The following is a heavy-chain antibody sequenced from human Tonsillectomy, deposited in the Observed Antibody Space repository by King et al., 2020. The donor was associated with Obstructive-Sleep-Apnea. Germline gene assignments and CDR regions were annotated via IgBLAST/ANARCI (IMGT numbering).Heavy chain of an antibody. V-gene: IGHV1-69*14. Sequence: QLVQSGAEVKKPGSSVKVSCKASGGTFSSYSISWVRQAPGQGLEWMGGIIPILGTTTYAQKFQGRVAIIADKSTSTAYMELRSLRSEDTAVYYCARNDEGKVYYSYGMDVWGQGTTVTVSS. J-gene: IGHJ6*02. CDR2: IIPILGTT. CDR1: GGTFSSYS. CDR3: ARNDEGKVYYSYGMDV.